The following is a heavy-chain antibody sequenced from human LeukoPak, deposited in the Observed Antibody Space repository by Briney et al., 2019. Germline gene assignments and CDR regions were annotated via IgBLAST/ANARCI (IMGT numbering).Heavy chain of an antibody. CDR1: GYSISSGYY. CDR3: ARLRRYYFDY. V-gene: IGHV4-38-2*01. D-gene: IGHD4-17*01. CDR2: IYYSGST. Sequence: SETLSLTCAVSGYSISSGYYWGWIRQPPGKGLEWIGSIYYSGSTYYNPSLKSRVTISVDTSKNQFSLKLSSVTAADTAVYYCARLRRYYFDYWGQGTLVTVSS. J-gene: IGHJ4*02.